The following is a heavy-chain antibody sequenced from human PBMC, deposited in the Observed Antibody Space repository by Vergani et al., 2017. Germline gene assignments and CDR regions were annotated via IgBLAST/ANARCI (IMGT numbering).Heavy chain of an antibody. CDR3: FYDFWAGYDSGDV. D-gene: IGHD3/OR15-3a*01. V-gene: IGHV3-73*01. J-gene: IGHJ6*04. CDR2: IRDKAYSYAT. Sequence: LVESGGGLVQPGESLKLSCATSGLTFSDSAIHWVRQTSGKGLEWIGRIRDKAYSYATVYAVSVKGRFTISRDDSKKTAYLQMNGLTTEDTAVYYCFYDFWAGYDSGDVWGKGTTVTVSS. CDR1: GLTFSDSA.